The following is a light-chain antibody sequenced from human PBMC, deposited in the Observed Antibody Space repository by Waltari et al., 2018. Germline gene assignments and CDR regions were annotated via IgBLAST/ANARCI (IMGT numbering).Light chain of an antibody. J-gene: IGKJ4*01. CDR2: KVS. V-gene: IGKV1-5*03. CDR3: QQYSTYPLT. CDR1: QSISSL. Sequence: DIQMTQSPSTLSASVGDRVTIPCRASQSISSLLAWYQQKPGKAPKFLIYKVSSLESWVPSRFSGSGSGTEFTLTINSLQPDDFATYYCQQYSTYPLTFGGGTKVEIK.